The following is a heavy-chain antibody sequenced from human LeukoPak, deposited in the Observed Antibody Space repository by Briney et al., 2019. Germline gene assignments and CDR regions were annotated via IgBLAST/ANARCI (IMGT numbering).Heavy chain of an antibody. CDR2: INHSGST. CDR3: ARITAFGSTTQYYFDY. V-gene: IGHV4-34*01. J-gene: IGHJ4*02. Sequence: PSETLSLTCAVHGGSFSGYYWSWIRQPPGKGLEWSGEINHSGSTNYNPSLKSRVTISVDTSKNQFSLKLSSVTAADTAVYYCARITAFGSTTQYYFDYWGQGTLVTVSS. CDR1: GGSFSGYY. D-gene: IGHD3-16*01.